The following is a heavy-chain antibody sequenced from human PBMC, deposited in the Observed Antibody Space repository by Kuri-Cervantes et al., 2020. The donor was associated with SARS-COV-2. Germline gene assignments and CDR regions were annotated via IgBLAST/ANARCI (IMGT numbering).Heavy chain of an antibody. Sequence: ESLKISCAVSGYSISSGCYWGWIRQPPGKGLEWIGSIYHSGSTYYNPSLKSRVTISVDTSKNQFSLKLSSVTAADTAVYYCARQGGYSSSSLDYWGQGTLVTVSS. CDR2: IYHSGST. CDR3: ARQGGYSSSSLDY. D-gene: IGHD6-6*01. V-gene: IGHV4-38-2*01. CDR1: GYSISSGCY. J-gene: IGHJ4*02.